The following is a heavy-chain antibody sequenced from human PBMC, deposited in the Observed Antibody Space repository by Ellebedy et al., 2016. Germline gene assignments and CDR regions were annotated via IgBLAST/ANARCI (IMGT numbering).Heavy chain of an antibody. Sequence: SETLSLTCNVSGGSVSSDYWNWIRRPPGKGLEWIGYVFHTGTTNYNPSLKSRVTMSVDTSKSQFSLRLTSVTAADTAVYYCAKWNGDWYAFDVWGQGIMVTVSS. V-gene: IGHV4-59*02. CDR3: AKWNGDWYAFDV. D-gene: IGHD1-20*01. J-gene: IGHJ3*01. CDR2: VFHTGTT. CDR1: GGSVSSDY.